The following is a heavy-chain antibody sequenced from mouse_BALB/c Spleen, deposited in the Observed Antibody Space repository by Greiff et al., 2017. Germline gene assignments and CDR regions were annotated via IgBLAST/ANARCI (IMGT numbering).Heavy chain of an antibody. CDR3: ARSRYDVSAMDY. V-gene: IGHV5-17*02. Sequence: EVQGVESGGGLVQPGGSLKLSCAASGFTFSSFGMHWVRQAPEKGLEWVAYISSGSSTIYYADTVKGRFTISRDNPKNTLFLQMTSLRSEDTAMYYCARSRYDVSAMDYWGQGTSVTVSS. CDR2: ISSGSSTI. J-gene: IGHJ4*01. D-gene: IGHD2-14*01. CDR1: GFTFSSFG.